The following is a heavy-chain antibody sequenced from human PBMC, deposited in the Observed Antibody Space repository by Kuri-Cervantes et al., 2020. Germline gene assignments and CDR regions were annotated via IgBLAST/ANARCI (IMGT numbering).Heavy chain of an antibody. Sequence: GGSLRLSCAASGFTFSSYWMSWVRQAPGKGLEWVAVIAYDGSNKYYADSVKGRFTISRDNSKNTLYLQMNSLRAEDTAVYYCARVRDPYYDSSGNMWGYFDYWGQGTLVTVSS. CDR3: ARVRDPYYDSSGNMWGYFDY. CDR1: GFTFSSYW. D-gene: IGHD3-22*01. J-gene: IGHJ4*02. CDR2: IAYDGSNK. V-gene: IGHV3-30-3*01.